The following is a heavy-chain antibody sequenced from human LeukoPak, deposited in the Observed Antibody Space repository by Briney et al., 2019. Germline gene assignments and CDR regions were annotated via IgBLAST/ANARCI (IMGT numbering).Heavy chain of an antibody. CDR2: INGKRGDT. CDR3: ARARSYGSGPLDFDY. J-gene: IGHJ4*02. D-gene: IGHD5-18*01. Sequence: ASVKVSCKASGFTFTDHYMHWVRQAPGQGLEWMGWINGKRGDTNYAQNFQDRVTMTRDTSTSTVYMELSGLRSDDTAVYYCARARSYGSGPLDFDYWGQGTLVTVSS. V-gene: IGHV1-2*02. CDR1: GFTFTDHY.